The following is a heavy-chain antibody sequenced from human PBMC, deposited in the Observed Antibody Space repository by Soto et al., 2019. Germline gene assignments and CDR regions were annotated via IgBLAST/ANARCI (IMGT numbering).Heavy chain of an antibody. CDR1: GGSVSSGSYY. CDR3: ARVSSGAVAGMIGIPFDY. Sequence: SETLSLTCTVSGGSVSSGSYYWSWIRQPPGKGLEWIGYIYYSGSTNYNPSLKSRVTISVDTSKNQFSLKLSSVTAADTAVYYCARVSSGAVAGMIGIPFDYWGQGTLVTVSS. CDR2: IYYSGST. V-gene: IGHV4-61*01. J-gene: IGHJ4*02. D-gene: IGHD6-19*01.